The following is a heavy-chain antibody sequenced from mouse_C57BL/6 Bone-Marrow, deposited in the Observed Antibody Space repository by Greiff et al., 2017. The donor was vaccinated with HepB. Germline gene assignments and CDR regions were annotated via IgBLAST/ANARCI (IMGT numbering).Heavy chain of an antibody. CDR1: GYTFTSYW. V-gene: IGHV1-52*01. CDR3: ARRLRRGDYYAMDY. J-gene: IGHJ4*01. CDR2: IDPSDSET. Sequence: QVQLQQPGAELVRPGSSVKLSCKASGYTFTSYWMHWVKQRPIQGLEWIGNIDPSDSETHYNQKFKDKATLTVDKSSSTAYMQLSSLTSEDSAVYYCARRLRRGDYYAMDYWGQGTSVTVSS. D-gene: IGHD2-4*01.